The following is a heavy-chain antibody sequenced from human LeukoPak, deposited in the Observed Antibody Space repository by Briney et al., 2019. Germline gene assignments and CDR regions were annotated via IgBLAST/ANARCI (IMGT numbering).Heavy chain of an antibody. Sequence: GGSLRLSCAASGFTVSSNYMSWVRQAPGKGLEWVSVIYSGGSTYYADSVKGRFTISRDNAKNSLYLQMNSLRAEDTAVYYCARAVGSSWSNWFDPWGQGTLVTVSS. D-gene: IGHD6-13*01. CDR1: GFTVSSNY. J-gene: IGHJ5*02. CDR2: IYSGGST. V-gene: IGHV3-53*01. CDR3: ARAVGSSWSNWFDP.